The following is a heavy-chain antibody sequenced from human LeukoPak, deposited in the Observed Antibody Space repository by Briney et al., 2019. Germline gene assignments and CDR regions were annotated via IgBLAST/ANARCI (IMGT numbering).Heavy chain of an antibody. V-gene: IGHV4-59*08. J-gene: IGHJ3*02. Sequence: AETLSLTCTVSGGSISIYYWSWIRQPPGKGLEWIGYIYYRGNTNYNPSLKSRVTISVDTSKNQFPLKLSSVTAADTAVYYCASTGYSGSYRRDAFDIWGKGTMVTVSS. CDR3: ASTGYSGSYRRDAFDI. CDR1: GGSISIYY. D-gene: IGHD1-26*01. CDR2: IYYRGNT.